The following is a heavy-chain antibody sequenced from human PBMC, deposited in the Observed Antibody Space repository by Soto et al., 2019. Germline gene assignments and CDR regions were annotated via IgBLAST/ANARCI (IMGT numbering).Heavy chain of an antibody. V-gene: IGHV3-33*01. CDR1: GFTFSSYG. CDR3: ARAREFQDAFDI. J-gene: IGHJ3*02. Sequence: QVQLVESGGGVVQPGRSLRLSCAASGFTFSSYGMHWVRQAPGKGLEWVAVIWYDGSNKYYADSVKGRFTISRDNSKNTLYLQMNSLRAEDTAVYYCARAREFQDAFDIWGQGTMVTVSS. D-gene: IGHD3-10*01. CDR2: IWYDGSNK.